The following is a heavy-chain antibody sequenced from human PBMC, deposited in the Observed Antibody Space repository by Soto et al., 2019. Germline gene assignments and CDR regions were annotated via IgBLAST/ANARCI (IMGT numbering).Heavy chain of an antibody. CDR2: IRSKAYGGTT. V-gene: IGHV3-49*03. J-gene: IGHJ4*02. D-gene: IGHD5-12*01. Sequence: EVQLVESGGGLVQPGRSLRLSCTASGFTFGDYAMSWFRQAPGKGLEWVGFIRSKAYGGTTEYAASVKGRFTISRDDSKSIAYLQMNSLKTEDTVVYYCTRASASIVATIIGTFDYWGQGTLVTVSS. CDR1: GFTFGDYA. CDR3: TRASASIVATIIGTFDY.